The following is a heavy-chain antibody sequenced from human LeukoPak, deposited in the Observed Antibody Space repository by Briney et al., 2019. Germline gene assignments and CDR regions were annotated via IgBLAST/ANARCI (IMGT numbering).Heavy chain of an antibody. J-gene: IGHJ4*02. D-gene: IGHD3-22*01. CDR1: GFTFSSYG. V-gene: IGHV3-30*02. CDR2: IRYDGSNK. Sequence: GGSLRLSCAASGFTFSSYGMHWVRQPPGKGLEWVAFIRYDGSNKYYADSVKGRFTISRDNSKNTLYMQMNSLRAEDTAVYYCAKAWGYYDSSGYNFDYWGQGTLATVYS. CDR3: AKAWGYYDSSGYNFDY.